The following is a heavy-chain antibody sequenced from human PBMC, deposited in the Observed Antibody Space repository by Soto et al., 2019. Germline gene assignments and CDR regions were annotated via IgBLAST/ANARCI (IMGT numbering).Heavy chain of an antibody. CDR3: ARSVFP. CDR2: IYYSGST. Sequence: SETLSLTCTVSGASIGNGDYYWGWIRQPPGKGLEWIGHIYYSGSTYYNPSLKSRVTMSVDTSKNQFSLKLSSVTAADTAVYYCARSVFPWGQGTLVTVPS. J-gene: IGHJ5*02. CDR1: GASIGNGDYY. V-gene: IGHV4-30-4*01.